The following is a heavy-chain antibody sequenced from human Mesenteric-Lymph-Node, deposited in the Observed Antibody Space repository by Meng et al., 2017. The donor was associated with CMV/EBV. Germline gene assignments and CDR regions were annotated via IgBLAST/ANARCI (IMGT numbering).Heavy chain of an antibody. CDR3: ARDTPGEDKWD. D-gene: IGHD2-15*01. J-gene: IGHJ4*02. CDR2: INPKNGVT. Sequence: ASVKVSCKASGYTFTDYFMHWVRQAPGQGLEWMAWINPKNGVTNYAQKFQGRVTMTRDTSISTAYMEVTRLTSDDTAVYYCARDTPGEDKWDWGQGTLVTVSS. CDR1: GYTFTDYF. V-gene: IGHV1-2*02.